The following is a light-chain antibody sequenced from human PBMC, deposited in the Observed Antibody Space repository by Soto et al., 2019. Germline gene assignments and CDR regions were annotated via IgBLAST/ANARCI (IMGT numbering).Light chain of an antibody. J-gene: IGKJ2*01. V-gene: IGKV3-20*01. Sequence: ENVLTQSPGTLSLSPGERATLSCRASQYVDSSYLAWYQQKHGQAPRLLIYGTSSRATGIPDRFSGSVSGTDFTLTINILEPEDFAVYYCQHYSNSIYTFGQGTKVEIK. CDR1: QYVDSSY. CDR2: GTS. CDR3: QHYSNSIYT.